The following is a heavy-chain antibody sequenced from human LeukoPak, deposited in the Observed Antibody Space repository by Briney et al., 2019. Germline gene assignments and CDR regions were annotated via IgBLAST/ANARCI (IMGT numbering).Heavy chain of an antibody. D-gene: IGHD1-26*01. V-gene: IGHV3-23*01. CDR2: ISGSGGST. J-gene: IGHJ4*02. CDR3: ARFPLREDYYFDY. Sequence: PGGSLRLSCAASGFTFSSYAMSWVRQAPGKGLEWVSAISGSGGSTYYADSVKGRFTISRDNSKNTLYLQMNSLRAEDTAVYYCARFPLREDYYFDYWGQGTLVTVSS. CDR1: GFTFSSYA.